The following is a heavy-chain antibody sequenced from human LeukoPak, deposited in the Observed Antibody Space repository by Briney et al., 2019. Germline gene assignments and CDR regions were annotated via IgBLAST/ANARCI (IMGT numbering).Heavy chain of an antibody. Sequence: ASVKVSCKASGYTFTSYGISWVRQAPGQGLEWMGWISAYNGNTNYAQKLQGRVTMTTDTSTSTAYMELRSLRSDDTAVYYCASTVTEYSSSWYPGWFDPWGQGTLVTVSS. CDR3: ASTVTEYSSSWYPGWFDP. J-gene: IGHJ5*02. CDR1: GYTFTSYG. D-gene: IGHD6-13*01. V-gene: IGHV1-18*01. CDR2: ISAYNGNT.